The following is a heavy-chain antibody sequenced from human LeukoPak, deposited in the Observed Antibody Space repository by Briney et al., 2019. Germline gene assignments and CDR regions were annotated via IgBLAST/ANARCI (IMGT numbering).Heavy chain of an antibody. Sequence: SETLSLTCTVSGGSISSGGYYWSWIRQPPGKGLEWIGYIYYSGSTYYNPSLKSRVTISVDTSKNQFSLKLSSVTAADTAVYYCARAHYDILTAKPYYFDYWGQGTLVTVSS. CDR3: ARAHYDILTAKPYYFDY. J-gene: IGHJ4*02. D-gene: IGHD3-9*01. V-gene: IGHV4-30-4*08. CDR1: GGSISSGGYY. CDR2: IYYSGST.